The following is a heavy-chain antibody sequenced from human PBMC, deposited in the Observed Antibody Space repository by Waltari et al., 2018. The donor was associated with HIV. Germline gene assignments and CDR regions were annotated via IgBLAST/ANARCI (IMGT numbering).Heavy chain of an antibody. CDR3: AREYSSSSRTGDY. CDR2: INRNRGGT. CDR1: GYTFTGYY. D-gene: IGHD6-6*01. Sequence: QVQLVQSGAEVKKPGASVKVSCTASGYTFTGYYMHWVRQAPGQGIEWMGWINRNRGGTKYAQKFQGRVTMTRDTSISTAYMELSRLRSDDTAVYYCAREYSSSSRTGDYWGQGTLVTVSS. J-gene: IGHJ4*02. V-gene: IGHV1-2*02.